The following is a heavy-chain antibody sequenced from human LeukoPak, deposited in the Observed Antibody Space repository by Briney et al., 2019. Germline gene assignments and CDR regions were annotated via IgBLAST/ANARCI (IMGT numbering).Heavy chain of an antibody. CDR1: GGPISSNNYH. V-gene: IGHV4-39*01. J-gene: IGHJ4*02. CDR2: ISSDGRP. Sequence: PSETLPLTCSVSGGPISSNNYHWAWIRQPPGKGLEWIATISSDGRPYYSSSLRSSVTISVDTSKNQITLSVRSVTAADTAVYYWARLFDDRGDNYFDSWGQGTLVTVSS. D-gene: IGHD2-21*01. CDR3: ARLFDDRGDNYFDS.